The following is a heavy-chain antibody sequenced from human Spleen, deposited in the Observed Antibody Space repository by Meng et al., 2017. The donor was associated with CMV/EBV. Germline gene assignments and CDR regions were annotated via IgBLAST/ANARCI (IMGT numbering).Heavy chain of an antibody. V-gene: IGHV1-18*01. CDR2: ISAYNGNT. CDR3: ARGNDLLTGYYIGYFDY. J-gene: IGHJ4*02. Sequence: FQVVQSGADVKHTGASVKVSCKASGYTCTSYGISWVRQAPGPGLVWMGWISAYNGNTNYAQKIQGRVTMTTETSTSTAYMELRSLRSDDTAVYYCARGNDLLTGYYIGYFDYWGQGTLVTVSS. D-gene: IGHD3-9*01. CDR1: GYTCTSYG.